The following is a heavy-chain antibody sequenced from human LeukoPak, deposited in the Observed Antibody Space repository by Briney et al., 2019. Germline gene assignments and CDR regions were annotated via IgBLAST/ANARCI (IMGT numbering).Heavy chain of an antibody. D-gene: IGHD1-26*01. V-gene: IGHV3-48*04. CDR3: AREDTSGRYFEKYYFDY. Sequence: GGSLRPSCAASGFTFSSNAMNWVRQAPGKGLEWLSYISSSSATMYYADSVEGRFTISRDNAKNSLYLQMNSLRADDTAVYYCAREDTSGRYFEKYYFDYWGQGILVNVSS. J-gene: IGHJ4*02. CDR1: GFTFSSNA. CDR2: ISSSSATM.